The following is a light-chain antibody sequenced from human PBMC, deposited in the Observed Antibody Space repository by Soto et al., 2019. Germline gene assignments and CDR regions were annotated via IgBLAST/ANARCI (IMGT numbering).Light chain of an antibody. CDR2: GAT. CDR3: QQYNNWPLT. CDR1: QTVRDN. Sequence: EVVMTQSPATLSVSPGERATLSCRASQTVRDNLGRYQQKPGQPPRLLIYGATTRATGIPARFSGSGSGTEFTLTISSLQSEDFAVYYCQQYNNWPLTFGGGTKVEIK. V-gene: IGKV3D-15*01. J-gene: IGKJ4*01.